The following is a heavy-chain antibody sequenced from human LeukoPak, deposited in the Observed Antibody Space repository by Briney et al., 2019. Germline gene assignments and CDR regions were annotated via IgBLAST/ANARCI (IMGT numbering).Heavy chain of an antibody. CDR1: GGSISSYY. J-gene: IGHJ3*02. CDR3: ARTSRGDYYDFWSGYSDAFDI. Sequence: SETLSLTCTVSGGSISSYYWSWIRQPPGKGLEWIGYIYYSGGTNYNPSLKSRVTISVDTSKNQFSLKLSSVTAADTAVYYCARTSRGDYYDFWSGYSDAFDIWGQGTMVTVSS. D-gene: IGHD3-3*01. V-gene: IGHV4-59*08. CDR2: IYYSGGT.